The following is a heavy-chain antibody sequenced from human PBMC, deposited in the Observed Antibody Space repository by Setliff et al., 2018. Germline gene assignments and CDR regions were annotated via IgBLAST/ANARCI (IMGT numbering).Heavy chain of an antibody. Sequence: LSLTCTVSGGSIRSYYWNWIRQPPGKGLEWIGYIYYSGSTNYNPSLKSRVTISVDTSKNHFSLKLSSVTAADTAVYYCAGSTVTQVDYWGQGTLVTVS. CDR3: AGSTVTQVDY. V-gene: IGHV4-59*08. D-gene: IGHD4-17*01. CDR2: IYYSGST. J-gene: IGHJ4*02. CDR1: GGSIRSYY.